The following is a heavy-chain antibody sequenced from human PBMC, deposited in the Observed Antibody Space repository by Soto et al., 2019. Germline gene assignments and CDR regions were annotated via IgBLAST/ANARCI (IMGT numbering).Heavy chain of an antibody. CDR1: GFTFSSYA. CDR2: ISGSGGST. D-gene: IGHD3-22*01. V-gene: IGHV3-23*01. Sequence: GGSLRLSCAASGFTFSSYAMSWVRQAPGKGLEWVSAISGSGGSTYYADSVKGRFTISRDNFKNTLYLQVNGLRAEDTAVYYCAKAFDDSGFGYERGFDYWGQGILVTVSS. CDR3: AKAFDDSGFGYERGFDY. J-gene: IGHJ4*02.